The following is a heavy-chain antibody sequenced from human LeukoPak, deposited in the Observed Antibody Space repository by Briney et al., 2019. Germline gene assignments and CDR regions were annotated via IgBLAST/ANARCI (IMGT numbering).Heavy chain of an antibody. V-gene: IGHV1-2*06. D-gene: IGHD3-22*01. CDR2: INPNSGGT. CDR3: ARDLESGYYYDSSGTLGNRGG. J-gene: IGHJ4*02. Sequence: ASVKVSCKASGYTFTGYYMHWVRQAPGQGLEWMGRINPNSGGTNYAQKFQGRVTMTRDTSISTAYMELSRLRSDDTAAYYCARDLESGYYYDSSGTLGNRGGWGQGTLVTVSS. CDR1: GYTFTGYY.